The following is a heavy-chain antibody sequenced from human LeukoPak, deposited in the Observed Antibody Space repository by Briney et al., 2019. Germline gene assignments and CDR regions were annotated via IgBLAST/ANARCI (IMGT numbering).Heavy chain of an antibody. Sequence: SETLSLTCTVSGGSISSYYCSWLRQPPGKGLEWIGEIHPSGIFYYNSSLLSRVTISIDTSKSQFSLRLTSVTAADTAFYYCARGRDRSKAGDHWGQGSLVTVSS. CDR1: GGSISSYY. J-gene: IGHJ4*02. D-gene: IGHD5-24*01. CDR3: ARGRDRSKAGDH. V-gene: IGHV4-34*01. CDR2: IHPSGIF.